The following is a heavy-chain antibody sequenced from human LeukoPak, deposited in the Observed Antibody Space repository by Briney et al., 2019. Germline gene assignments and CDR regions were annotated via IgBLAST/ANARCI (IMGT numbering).Heavy chain of an antibody. CDR3: ARVKVQLAQTTGNAFDI. Sequence: GASVKVSCKASGYTFTSYGINWVRQAPGQGLEWMGWISGYNGNTNYAQKLQGRVTMTTDTSTSTAYMELRSLRSDDTAVYYCARVKVQLAQTTGNAFDIWGQGTMVTVSS. CDR2: ISGYNGNT. CDR1: GYTFTSYG. J-gene: IGHJ3*02. V-gene: IGHV1-18*01. D-gene: IGHD5-18*01.